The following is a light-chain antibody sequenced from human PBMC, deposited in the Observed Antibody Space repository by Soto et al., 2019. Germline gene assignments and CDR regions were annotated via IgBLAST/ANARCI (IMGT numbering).Light chain of an antibody. J-gene: IGKJ2*01. V-gene: IGKV1-39*01. CDR1: QVIVNY. CDR3: QQSYNTPYT. Sequence: DIQMTQSPSSLSASVGDRVSITCRSSQVIVNYLNRYHQKPGRAPDLLIYAASSLQSGVPSRFSGSGSGTEFTLTISSLQPEDFGSYFCQQSYNTPYTFGPGTKLEIK. CDR2: AAS.